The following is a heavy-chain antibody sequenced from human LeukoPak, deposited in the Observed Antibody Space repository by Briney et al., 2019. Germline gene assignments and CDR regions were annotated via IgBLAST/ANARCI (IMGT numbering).Heavy chain of an antibody. CDR3: ARGTIAHQRWLQFRRREAWSVPDY. V-gene: IGHV1-18*01. CDR2: ISAYNGNT. J-gene: IGHJ4*02. CDR1: GYTFTSYG. Sequence: ASVKVSCRASGYTFTSYGISWVRQAPGQGLEWMGWISAYNGNTNYAQNLQGRLTMTTDTSTSTAYMELRSLRSDDTAVYYCARGTIAHQRWLQFRRREAWSVPDYWGQGTLVTVSS. D-gene: IGHD5-24*01.